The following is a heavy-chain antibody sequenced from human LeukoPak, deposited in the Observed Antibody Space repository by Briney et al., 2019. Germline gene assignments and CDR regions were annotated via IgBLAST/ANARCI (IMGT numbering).Heavy chain of an antibody. D-gene: IGHD1-1*01. J-gene: IGHJ4*02. Sequence: SETLSLTCTVSGGSISSSSYYWGWIRQPPGKGLEWIGSISYSGSTYYNPSLKSRVTISVDTSKNQFSLKLSSVTAADTAVYYCARLQRLTLEFDYWGQGTLVTVSS. V-gene: IGHV4-39*07. CDR1: GGSISSSSYY. CDR3: ARLQRLTLEFDY. CDR2: ISYSGST.